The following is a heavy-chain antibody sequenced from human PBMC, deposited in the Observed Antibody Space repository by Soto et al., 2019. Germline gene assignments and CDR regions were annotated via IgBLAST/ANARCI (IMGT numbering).Heavy chain of an antibody. CDR2: ISGSGGST. CDR1: GFTFSSYA. CDR3: AKDYLEPSYYYYMDV. D-gene: IGHD1-1*01. Sequence: EVQLLESGGGLVQPGGSLRLSCAASGFTFSSYAMSWVRQAPGKGLEWVSAISGSGGSTYYADSVKGRFTISRDNSKNPLYLQMNSLRAEDTAVYYCAKDYLEPSYYYYMDVWGKGTTVTVAS. V-gene: IGHV3-23*01. J-gene: IGHJ6*03.